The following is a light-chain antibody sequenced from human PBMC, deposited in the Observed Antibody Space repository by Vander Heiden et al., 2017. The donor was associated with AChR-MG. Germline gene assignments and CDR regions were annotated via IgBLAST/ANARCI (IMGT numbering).Light chain of an antibody. V-gene: IGKV1-9*01. CDR3: QQLNSYPFT. J-gene: IGKJ5*01. CDR2: AAS. Sequence: IQFTQSPSFLSASVGDRVSITFRASQGISSYLAWYQQKPGKAPKLLIYAASTLQSGVPSRFSGSGSGTEFTLTISSLQPEDFATYYCQQLNSYPFTFGQGTRLEIK. CDR1: QGISSY.